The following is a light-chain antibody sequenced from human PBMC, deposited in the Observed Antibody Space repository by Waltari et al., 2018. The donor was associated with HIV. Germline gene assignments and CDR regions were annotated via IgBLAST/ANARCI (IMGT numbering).Light chain of an antibody. CDR2: EVS. V-gene: IGLV2-14*01. Sequence: QSALTQPASVSASPGQSITISCTGTSSAVGGYNHVSWYQQNPGKAPKLMIYEVSTRPSGVSNRFSGSKSGNTASLTISGLQAEDEADYYCSSYTSSSTPVVFGGGTKLTVL. CDR1: SSAVGGYNH. J-gene: IGLJ2*01. CDR3: SSYTSSSTPVV.